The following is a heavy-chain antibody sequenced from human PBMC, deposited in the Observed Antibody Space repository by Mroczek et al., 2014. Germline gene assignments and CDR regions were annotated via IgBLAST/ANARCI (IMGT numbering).Heavy chain of an antibody. Sequence: QVQLQQSGPGLVKPSQTLSLTCTVSGGSISSGGYYWSWIRQHPGKGLEWIGYIYYSGSTYYNPSLKSRVTISVDTSKNQFSLKLSSVTAADTAVYYCAGTPVVTAREYYFDYWGQGTLVTVSS. CDR1: GGSISSGGYY. CDR2: IYYSGST. CDR3: AGTPVVTAREYYFDY. J-gene: IGHJ4*02. D-gene: IGHD4-23*01. V-gene: IGHV4-31*03.